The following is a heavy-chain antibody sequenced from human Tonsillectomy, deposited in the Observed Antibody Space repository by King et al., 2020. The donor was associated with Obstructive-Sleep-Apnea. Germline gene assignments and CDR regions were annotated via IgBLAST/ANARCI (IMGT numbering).Heavy chain of an antibody. CDR3: AKKTSHSDSSGHPNDAFDM. Sequence: VQLVESGGGLAQPGGSLRLSCTASGFIFSKHAISWVRQAPGKGLEWVSSNSGSGGSSYYAGSVKGRFTISRDNPKNTLYLQMNSLRVEDTARYYCAKKTSHSDSSGHPNDAFDMWGQGTMVTVSS. V-gene: IGHV3-23*04. CDR2: NSGSGGSS. D-gene: IGHD3-22*01. CDR1: GFIFSKHA. J-gene: IGHJ3*02.